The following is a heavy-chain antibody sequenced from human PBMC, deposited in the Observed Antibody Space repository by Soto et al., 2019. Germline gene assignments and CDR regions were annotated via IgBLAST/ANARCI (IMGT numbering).Heavy chain of an antibody. CDR2: ISYSGST. CDR1: GGSFGGYY. Sequence: PSATLSVTCAFSGGSFGGYYWAWSLQPPGAGLEWIGQISYSGSTNYNPSLKSRVFISVGTSNNQFSLELSSVTAADTAVYYCARASVQYGSGTYEGGYYYFDYWGQGTLVTIS. CDR3: ARASVQYGSGTYEGGYYYFDY. D-gene: IGHD3-10*01. V-gene: IGHV4-34*01. J-gene: IGHJ4*02.